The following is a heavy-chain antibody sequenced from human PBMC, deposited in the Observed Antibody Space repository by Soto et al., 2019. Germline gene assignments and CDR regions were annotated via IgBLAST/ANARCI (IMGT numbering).Heavy chain of an antibody. CDR1: GFSLSTTGVG. CDR2: IYWDNDK. J-gene: IGHJ4*02. CDR3: ARSLWFGELH. V-gene: IGHV2-5*02. D-gene: IGHD3-10*01. Sequence: QITLKESGPTLVKPTQTLTLTCSFSGFSLSTTGVGVGWIRQSPGKVLEWLAIIYWDNDKRYSPSLKSRVTITKDPSKNQVVLTVTNMDPVDTGTYYCARSLWFGELHWGQGALVTVSS.